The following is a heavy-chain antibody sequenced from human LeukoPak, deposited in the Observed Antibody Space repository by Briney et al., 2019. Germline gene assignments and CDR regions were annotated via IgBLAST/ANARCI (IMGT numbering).Heavy chain of an antibody. D-gene: IGHD3-22*01. CDR1: GFTVSSNY. J-gene: IGHJ4*02. CDR2: IYSGGST. CDR3: ARSGDYYDSSGYREFDY. Sequence: PGGSLRLSCAASGFTVSSNYMNWVRQAPGKGLEWVSVIYSGGSTYYADSVKGRFTISRDNSKNTLYLQMNSLRAEDTAVYYCARSGDYYDSSGYREFDYWGQGTLVTVSS. V-gene: IGHV3-53*01.